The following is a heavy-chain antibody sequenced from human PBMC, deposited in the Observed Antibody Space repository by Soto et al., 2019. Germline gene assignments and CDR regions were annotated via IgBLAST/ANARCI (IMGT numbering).Heavy chain of an antibody. D-gene: IGHD5-18*01. Sequence: PGGSLRLSCAASGFTFSSYAMSWVRQAPGKGLEWVSAISGSGGSTYYADSVKGRFTISRDNSKNTLYLQMNSLRAEDTAVYYCAKVSGVQLRSYYYGMDVWGQGTTVTVSS. CDR2: ISGSGGST. V-gene: IGHV3-23*01. J-gene: IGHJ6*02. CDR1: GFTFSSYA. CDR3: AKVSGVQLRSYYYGMDV.